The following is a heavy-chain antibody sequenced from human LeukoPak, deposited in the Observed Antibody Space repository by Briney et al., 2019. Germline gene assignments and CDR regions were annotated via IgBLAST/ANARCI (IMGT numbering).Heavy chain of an antibody. CDR1: GYTFTSYG. D-gene: IGHD4-11*01. Sequence: SVKVSCKASGYTFTSYGISWVRQAPGQGLEWMGGIIPIFGTANYAQKFQGRVTITADKSTSTAYMELSSLRSEDTAVYYCARINYRPIIKFFDFWGQGTLVTVSS. CDR2: IIPIFGTA. CDR3: ARINYRPIIKFFDF. V-gene: IGHV1-69*06. J-gene: IGHJ4*02.